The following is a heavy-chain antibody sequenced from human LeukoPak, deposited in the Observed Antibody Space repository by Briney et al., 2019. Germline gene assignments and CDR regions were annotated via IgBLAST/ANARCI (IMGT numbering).Heavy chain of an antibody. D-gene: IGHD6-13*01. Sequence: PGESLKISCKASGHSLTSYWIAWVRQMPGTGLEGMGIIYPSDSDTRYNPSFQCQVTISADKSISTAYLQWSSLKASDTAMYYCARYSSTWGAFVDYWGQGTLVTVSS. V-gene: IGHV5-51*01. J-gene: IGHJ4*02. CDR1: GHSLTSYW. CDR2: IYPSDSDT. CDR3: ARYSSTWGAFVDY.